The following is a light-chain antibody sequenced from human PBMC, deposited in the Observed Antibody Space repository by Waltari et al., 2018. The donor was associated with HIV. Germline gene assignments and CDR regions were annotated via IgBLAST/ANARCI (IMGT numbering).Light chain of an antibody. Sequence: QSALTQPASVSGSPGQSITISCTGTSSDVGGYNYVSWYQQHPGKAPKLMIYDVIILPLCVSIRFSCSKSGNRSSLSVSGLQAEDEAYYYCSSYTSSSPFAFVTVTKVTVL. CDR3: SSYTSSSPFA. CDR1: SSDVGGYNY. V-gene: IGLV2-14*03. CDR2: DVI. J-gene: IGLJ1*01.